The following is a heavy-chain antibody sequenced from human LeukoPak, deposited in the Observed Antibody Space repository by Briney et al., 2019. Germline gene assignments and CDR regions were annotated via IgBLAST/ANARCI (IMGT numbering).Heavy chain of an antibody. D-gene: IGHD3-16*02. J-gene: IGHJ6*02. V-gene: IGHV4-59*12. CDR2: IYYSGST. Sequence: SETLSLTCTVSGGSISSYYWSWIRQPPGKGLEWIGYIYYSGSTNYNPSLKSRVTISVDTSKNQFSLKLSSVTAADTAVYYCARGNYVWGSYRYTPYYYYGMDVWGQGTTVTVSS. CDR3: ARGNYVWGSYRYTPYYYYGMDV. CDR1: GGSISSYY.